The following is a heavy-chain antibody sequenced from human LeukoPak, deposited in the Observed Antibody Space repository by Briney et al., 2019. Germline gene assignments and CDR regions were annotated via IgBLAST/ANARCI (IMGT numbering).Heavy chain of an antibody. CDR3: AQASSHTSGCIIY. J-gene: IGHJ4*02. CDR1: GFTFSSYA. V-gene: IGHV3-23*01. Sequence: GGSLRLSCVGSGFTFSSYAMSWVRQATGKGLEWVSGISGSGGNIDHADSVKGRFTISRDNYKDTLYLQMNSLRAEDTAIYYCAQASSHTSGCIIYWGQGTLVTVSS. CDR2: ISGSGGNI. D-gene: IGHD3-22*01.